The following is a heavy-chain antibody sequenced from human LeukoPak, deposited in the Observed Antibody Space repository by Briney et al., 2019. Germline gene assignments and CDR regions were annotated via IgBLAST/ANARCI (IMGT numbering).Heavy chain of an antibody. CDR1: RHTFTSYD. Sequence: ASVPVSCMASRHTFTSYDLNWVRQANGQGLEWMGWMNPHSGNIGYAQKFQGRVTMTRNTSISTAYMELSSLRCEDTAVYYCARGRGITFGGVIVSNWFDSWGQGTLVTVSS. CDR3: ARGRGITFGGVIVSNWFDS. CDR2: MNPHSGNI. V-gene: IGHV1-8*01. J-gene: IGHJ5*01. D-gene: IGHD3-16*02.